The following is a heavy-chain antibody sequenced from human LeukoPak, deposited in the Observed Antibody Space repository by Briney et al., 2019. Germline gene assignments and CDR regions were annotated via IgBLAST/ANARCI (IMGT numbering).Heavy chain of an antibody. CDR3: ARSFDYDSPIDY. V-gene: IGHV1-2*02. CDR2: INPNSGGT. D-gene: IGHD5-12*01. J-gene: IGHJ4*02. Sequence: GASVKVSCKASGYTFTGYYMHWVRQAPGQGLEWMGWINPNSGGTNYAQKFQGRVTMTRDTSICTAYMELSRLRSDDTAVYYCARSFDYDSPIDYWGQGTLVTVSP. CDR1: GYTFTGYY.